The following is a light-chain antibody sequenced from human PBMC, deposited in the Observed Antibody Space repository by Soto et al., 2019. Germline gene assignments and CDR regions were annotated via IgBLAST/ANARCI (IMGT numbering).Light chain of an antibody. CDR1: QSVGSSY. V-gene: IGKV3-20*01. CDR2: AAS. J-gene: IGKJ2*01. Sequence: EIVLTQSPGTLSLSPGERATLSCRATQSVGSSYLAWYQQKPGQAPRLLIYAASSRASGIPDRFSGSGSGTDFTLTISRPEPEDFAVYYCQQYGSSPYTFGQGTKLEIK. CDR3: QQYGSSPYT.